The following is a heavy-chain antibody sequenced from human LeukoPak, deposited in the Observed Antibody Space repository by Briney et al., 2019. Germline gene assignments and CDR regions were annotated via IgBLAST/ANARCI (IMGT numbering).Heavy chain of an antibody. Sequence: GGSLKLSCAASGFSFSDAAIHWVRQASGKGLEWVGRIRSRASNYATAYAASVKGRFIISRDESKNTAYLQMSSLRTEDTAIYYCTRHLIDYWGRGTLVTVSS. CDR2: IRSRASNYAT. J-gene: IGHJ4*02. CDR3: TRHLIDY. CDR1: GFSFSDAA. V-gene: IGHV3-73*01.